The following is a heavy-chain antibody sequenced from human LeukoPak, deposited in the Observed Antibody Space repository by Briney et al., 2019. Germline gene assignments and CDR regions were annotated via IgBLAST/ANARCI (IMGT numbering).Heavy chain of an antibody. CDR3: AKSNYYCSDSCQPDNAFDV. V-gene: IGHV3-23*01. CDR2: ISNTAGFT. Sequence: GGSLRLSYAASGFTFSTYAMSWVRQVPGKGLEWVSGISNTAGFTYYADSVKGRFTISRDNSKNTLYLQLNSLRAEDTAVYYCAKSNYYCSDSCQPDNAFDVWGQGTMVTVSS. D-gene: IGHD4/OR15-4a*01. J-gene: IGHJ3*01. CDR1: GFTFSTYA.